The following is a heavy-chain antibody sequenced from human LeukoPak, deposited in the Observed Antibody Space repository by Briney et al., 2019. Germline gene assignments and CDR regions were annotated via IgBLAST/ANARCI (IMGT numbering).Heavy chain of an antibody. Sequence: GGSLRLSCAGSGFTFSNYWMNWVRQAPGKGLEWVSYISSSSSTIYYADSVKGRFTISRDNAKNSLYLQMNSLRAEDTAVYYCARGVAAAGSYWGQGTLVTVSS. CDR1: GFTFSNYW. J-gene: IGHJ4*02. CDR3: ARGVAAAGSY. CDR2: ISSSSSTI. V-gene: IGHV3-48*04. D-gene: IGHD6-13*01.